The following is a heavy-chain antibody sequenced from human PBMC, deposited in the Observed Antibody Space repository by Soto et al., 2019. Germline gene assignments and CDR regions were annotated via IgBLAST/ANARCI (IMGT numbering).Heavy chain of an antibody. CDR2: ISSTATTV. Sequence: EVQLVESGGGLVQPGGSLRLSCAASGFNFRNYGINWVRQAPGKGLAWVSYISSTATTVSYADSVKGRFTISRDNANSLLYLQMNRLRDDDTAVYYCARGGGSRPVYWGQGVLVTVSS. V-gene: IGHV3-48*02. D-gene: IGHD3-10*01. CDR1: GFNFRNYG. CDR3: ARGGGSRPVY. J-gene: IGHJ4*02.